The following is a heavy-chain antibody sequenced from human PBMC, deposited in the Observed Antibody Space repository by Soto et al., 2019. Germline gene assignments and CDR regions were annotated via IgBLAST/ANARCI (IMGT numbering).Heavy chain of an antibody. CDR2: ISYDGSNK. Sequence: PGGSLRLSCAASGFTFSSYAMHWVRQAPGKGLEWVAVISYDGSNKYNADSVKGRFTISRDNSKNTLYLQMNSLRAEDTAVYYCARDFDSSGPGDAFDIWGQGTMVTVSS. J-gene: IGHJ3*02. D-gene: IGHD3-22*01. CDR1: GFTFSSYA. CDR3: ARDFDSSGPGDAFDI. V-gene: IGHV3-30-3*01.